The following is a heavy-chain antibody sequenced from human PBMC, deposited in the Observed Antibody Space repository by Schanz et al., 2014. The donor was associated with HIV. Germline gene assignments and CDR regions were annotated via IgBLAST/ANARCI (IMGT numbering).Heavy chain of an antibody. CDR1: GFTFDDYA. J-gene: IGHJ4*02. Sequence: EVQLVESGGGLVQPGRSLRLSCAASGFTFDDYAMHWVRQAPGRGLEWVSGISWNSGTRAYADSVKGRFTISRDNAKKSLYLQMNSLRPEDTALYYCARDASRIYYDILTGPFDYWGQGTLVTVSS. CDR2: ISWNSGTR. V-gene: IGHV3-9*01. CDR3: ARDASRIYYDILTGPFDY. D-gene: IGHD3-9*01.